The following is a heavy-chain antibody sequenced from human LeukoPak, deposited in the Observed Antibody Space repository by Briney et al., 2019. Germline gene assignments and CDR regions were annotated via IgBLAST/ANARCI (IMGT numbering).Heavy chain of an antibody. CDR1: GFTFSSYE. D-gene: IGHD1-1*01. V-gene: IGHV3-48*03. CDR3: ARFPQLVEPGY. CDR2: ISSSDSTI. J-gene: IGHJ4*02. Sequence: GGSLRLSCAASGFTFSSYEMHWVRQPPGKGLEWVSYISSSDSTIYYADSVKGRFTISRDNAKNSLYLQMNSLRAEDTAVYYCARFPQLVEPGYWGQGTLVTVSS.